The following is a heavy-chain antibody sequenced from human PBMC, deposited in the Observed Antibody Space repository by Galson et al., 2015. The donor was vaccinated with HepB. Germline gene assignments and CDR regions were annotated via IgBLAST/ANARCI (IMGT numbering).Heavy chain of an antibody. CDR3: ASEVRAAGQSSPQVTEYFQH. V-gene: IGHV6-1*01. J-gene: IGHJ1*01. D-gene: IGHD6-13*01. CDR2: TYYRSKWYN. Sequence: CAISGDSVSSNSAAWNWIRQSPSRGLEWLGRTYYRSKWYNDYAVSVKSRITINPDTSKNQFSLQLNSVTPEDTAVYYCASEVRAAGQSSPQVTEYFQHWGQGTLVAVSS. CDR1: GDSVSSNSAA.